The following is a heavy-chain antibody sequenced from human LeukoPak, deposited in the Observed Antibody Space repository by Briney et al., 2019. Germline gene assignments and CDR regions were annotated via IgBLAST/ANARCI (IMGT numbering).Heavy chain of an antibody. Sequence: TGGSLRLSXAASGFTFSSYAMHWVRQAPGKGLEYVSAISSNGGSTYYAKSVKGRFTISRDNSKNTLYLQMGSLRAEDMAVYYCARDSIAVAGTIDYWGQGTLVTVSS. CDR1: GFTFSSYA. CDR2: ISSNGGST. J-gene: IGHJ4*02. V-gene: IGHV3-64*01. CDR3: ARDSIAVAGTIDY. D-gene: IGHD6-19*01.